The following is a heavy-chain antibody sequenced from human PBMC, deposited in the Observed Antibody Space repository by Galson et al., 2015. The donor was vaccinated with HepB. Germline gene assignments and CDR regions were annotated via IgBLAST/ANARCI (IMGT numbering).Heavy chain of an antibody. J-gene: IGHJ4*02. D-gene: IGHD3-10*01. CDR1: GFSLSTTGVG. CDR3: VHSLRYDLGSGYKFDS. CDR2: IYWDNDR. Sequence: PALVKPTQTLTLTCTFSGFSLSTTGVGVGWIRRPPGKALEWLALIYWDNDRLYSPSLKSRLTITKDTSKNQVGLTMTNMDPADTATYYCVHSLRYDLGSGYKFDSWGQGALVTVSS. V-gene: IGHV2-5*02.